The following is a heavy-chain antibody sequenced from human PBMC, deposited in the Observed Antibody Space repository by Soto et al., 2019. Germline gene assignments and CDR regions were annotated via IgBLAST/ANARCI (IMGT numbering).Heavy chain of an antibody. CDR1: GGSFSGYY. J-gene: IGHJ5*02. CDR3: ARRGIVATINWFDP. V-gene: IGHV4-34*01. D-gene: IGHD5-12*01. Sequence: PSETLSLTCXVXGGSFSGYYWSWIRQPPGKGLEWIGEINHSGSTNYNPSLKSRVTISVDTSKNQFSLKLSSVTAADTAVYYCARRGIVATINWFDPWGQGTLVTVSS. CDR2: INHSGST.